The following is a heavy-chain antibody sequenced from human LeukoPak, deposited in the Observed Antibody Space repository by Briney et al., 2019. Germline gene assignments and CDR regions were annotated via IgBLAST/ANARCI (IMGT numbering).Heavy chain of an antibody. CDR2: MYYSGST. CDR1: GGSISSISYY. V-gene: IGHV4-39*07. J-gene: IGHJ5*02. CDR3: TREVRSAWASFDP. D-gene: IGHD1-26*01. Sequence: PSETLSLTCTVSGGSISSISYYWGRIRQPPGKGLEWIVSMYYSGSTYNNPSLKSRVTISVDTSKNQFSLKLSSVTAADTAVYYCTREVRSAWASFDPWGQGTLVIVSS.